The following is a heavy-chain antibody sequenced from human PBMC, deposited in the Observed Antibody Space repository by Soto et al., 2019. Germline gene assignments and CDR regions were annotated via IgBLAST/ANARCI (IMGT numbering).Heavy chain of an antibody. CDR3: ARRHDYSAEY. D-gene: IGHD5-12*01. CDR1: GYSFTTYW. J-gene: IGHJ4*02. Sequence: PGESLKISCKGSGYSFTTYWIGWVRQMPGKGLEWMGVIYPGDSDTRYNPSFQGQVTISADKSISTAYLQWSSLKASDTAIYYCARRHDYSAEYWGQGTLVTVSS. V-gene: IGHV5-51*01. CDR2: IYPGDSDT.